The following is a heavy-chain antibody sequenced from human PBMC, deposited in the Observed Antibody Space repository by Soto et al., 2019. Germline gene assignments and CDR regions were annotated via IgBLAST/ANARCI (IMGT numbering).Heavy chain of an antibody. J-gene: IGHJ6*02. Sequence: QVQLVESGGGVVQPGRSLRLSCAASGFIFSSYGMHWVRQAPGKGLEWVAVISYDGINKNHADSVKGRFTISRDNSKNTLHLQMNRLRAEDTAVDYCAKDQSGYDHYAMDVWGQGTAVTVSS. CDR1: GFIFSSYG. D-gene: IGHD3-3*01. CDR3: AKDQSGYDHYAMDV. V-gene: IGHV3-30*18. CDR2: ISYDGINK.